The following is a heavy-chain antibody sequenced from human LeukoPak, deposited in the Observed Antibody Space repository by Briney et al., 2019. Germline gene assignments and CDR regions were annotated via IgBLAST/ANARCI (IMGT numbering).Heavy chain of an antibody. D-gene: IGHD2-15*01. Sequence: GGSLRLSCVVSGFTFSSYAMNWVRQAPGKGLEWVSGITASGGSTYYTDSVKGRFTISRDNSKNTLYLQMNSLRAEDTAVYYCAKVVIGYCSGGSCQGDYWGQGTLVTVSS. CDR2: ITASGGST. J-gene: IGHJ4*02. CDR1: GFTFSSYA. CDR3: AKVVIGYCSGGSCQGDY. V-gene: IGHV3-23*01.